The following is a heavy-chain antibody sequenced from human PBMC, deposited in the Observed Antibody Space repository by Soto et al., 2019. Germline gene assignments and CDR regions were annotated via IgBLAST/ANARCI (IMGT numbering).Heavy chain of an antibody. CDR3: ARGLVGYSYGYPYYYYMDV. CDR1: GGSFSGYY. CDR2: INHSGST. Sequence: SETLSLTCAVYGGSFSGYYWSWIRQPPGKGLEWIGEINHSGSTNYNPSLKSRVTISVDTSKNQFSLKLSSVTAADTAVYYCARGLVGYSYGYPYYYYMDVWGKGTTVTVSS. J-gene: IGHJ6*03. V-gene: IGHV4-34*01. D-gene: IGHD5-18*01.